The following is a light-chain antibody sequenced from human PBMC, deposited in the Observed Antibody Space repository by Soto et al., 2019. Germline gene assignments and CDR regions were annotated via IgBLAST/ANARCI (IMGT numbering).Light chain of an antibody. CDR2: TNN. Sequence: QSVLTQPPSASGTPGQRVTISCSGSSSNIGSKTVNWYQQLPGTAPKLLIHTNNQRPSGVPDRFSGSKSGTSASLVISGLQSEDEADYYCAAWDDSLNGWVFGGGTKLTVL. CDR3: AAWDDSLNGWV. V-gene: IGLV1-44*01. J-gene: IGLJ2*01. CDR1: SSNIGSKT.